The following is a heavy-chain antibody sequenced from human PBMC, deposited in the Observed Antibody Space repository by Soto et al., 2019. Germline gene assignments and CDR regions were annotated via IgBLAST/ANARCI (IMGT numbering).Heavy chain of an antibody. CDR1: GFTFSRYA. J-gene: IGHJ4*02. D-gene: IGHD3-22*01. CDR2: ISGSGGST. Sequence: PGWSLRLSCGASGFTFSRYAMRCVRQAPWKGLEWVSAISGSGGSTYYADYVKGRFTISRDNSKNTLYLQMNSLRAEDTAVYYCAKERLTYYSSGYYYHYWGQGSLVTVSS. CDR3: AKERLTYYSSGYYYHY. V-gene: IGHV3-23*01.